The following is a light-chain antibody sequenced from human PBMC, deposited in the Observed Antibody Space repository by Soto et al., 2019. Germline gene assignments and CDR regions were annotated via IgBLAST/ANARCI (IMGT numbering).Light chain of an antibody. CDR2: GAS. J-gene: IGKJ1*01. Sequence: EILMTQSPATLSVSPGETVTFSCRASRSVSNGLAWYQHKPGQAPRLLISGASNGATGIPDRFSGSGSGTDFTLTISRLEPEDFAVYYCQQYGRSPTFGQGTKVDIK. V-gene: IGKV3-20*01. CDR1: RSVSNG. CDR3: QQYGRSPT.